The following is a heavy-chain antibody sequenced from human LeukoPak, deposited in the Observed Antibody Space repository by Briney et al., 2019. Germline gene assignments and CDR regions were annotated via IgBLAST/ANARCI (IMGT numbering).Heavy chain of an antibody. CDR3: AKAGNSGSCHSPILFDY. CDR2: ISWNSGSI. D-gene: IGHD1-26*01. CDR1: GFTFDDYA. J-gene: IGHJ4*02. Sequence: GRSLRLSCAASGFTFDDYAMHWVRQAPGKGLEWVSGISWNSGSIGYADSVKGRFTISRDNAKNSLYLQMNSLRAEDTALYYCAKAGNSGSCHSPILFDYWGQGTLVTVSS. V-gene: IGHV3-9*01.